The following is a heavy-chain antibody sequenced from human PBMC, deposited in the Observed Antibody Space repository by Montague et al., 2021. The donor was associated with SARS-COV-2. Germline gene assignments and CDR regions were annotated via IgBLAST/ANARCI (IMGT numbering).Heavy chain of an antibody. Sequence: SETLSLTCTVSGGSINYYYWHWLRQSAAKGLEWIGRIYSSGNANYSPSLKSRGTMSVDTSQNQFSLKLNSLTAADTAVYYCASGGHRQGGSWYFFDTWGQGALVTVSS. V-gene: IGHV4-4*07. D-gene: IGHD6-13*01. CDR1: GGSINYYY. CDR3: ASGGHRQGGSWYFFDT. CDR2: IYSSGNA. J-gene: IGHJ4*02.